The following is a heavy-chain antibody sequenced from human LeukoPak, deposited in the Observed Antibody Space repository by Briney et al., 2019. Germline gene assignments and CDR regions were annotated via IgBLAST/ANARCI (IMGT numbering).Heavy chain of an antibody. J-gene: IGHJ4*02. V-gene: IGHV4-59*01. CDR2: THYSGSP. D-gene: IGHD3-16*02. CDR3: ARHWTYYDYVWGSYRPYYFDY. Sequence: SETLSLTCTVSGGSTRSDYWSWIRQPPGKGLEWIGYTHYSGSPNYNPSLTSRVTISVDTSKNQFSLKLSSVTAADTAVYYCARHWTYYDYVWGSYRPYYFDYWGQGTLVTVSS. CDR1: GGSTRSDY.